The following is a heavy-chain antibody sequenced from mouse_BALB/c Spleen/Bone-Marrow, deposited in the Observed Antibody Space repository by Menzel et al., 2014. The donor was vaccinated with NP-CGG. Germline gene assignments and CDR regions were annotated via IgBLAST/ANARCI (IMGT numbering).Heavy chain of an antibody. CDR2: ISYDGSN. CDR1: GHSITSGYY. Sequence: EVQLQQSGPGLVKPSQSLSLTCSVTGHSITSGYYWNWIRQFPGNKLEWMGYISYDGSNNYNPSLKNRISITRDTSKNQFFLKLNSVTTEDTATYYCARVYDYDEYFDVWAQGPRSPSPQ. J-gene: IGHJ1*01. CDR3: ARVYDYDEYFDV. V-gene: IGHV3-6*02. D-gene: IGHD2-4*01.